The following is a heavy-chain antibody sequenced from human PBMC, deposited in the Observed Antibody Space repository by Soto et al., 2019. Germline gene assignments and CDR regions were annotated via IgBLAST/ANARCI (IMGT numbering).Heavy chain of an antibody. CDR2: INHSGST. CDR3: ARVYGIAAAGSTHTVFDP. V-gene: IGHV4-34*01. D-gene: IGHD6-13*01. J-gene: IGHJ5*02. Sequence: PSETLSLTCAVYGGSFSGYYWSWIRQPPGKGLEWIGEINHSGSTNYNPSLKSRVTISVDTSKNQFSLKLSSVTAADTAVYYCARVYGIAAAGSTHTVFDPWGQGTLVTVS. CDR1: GGSFSGYY.